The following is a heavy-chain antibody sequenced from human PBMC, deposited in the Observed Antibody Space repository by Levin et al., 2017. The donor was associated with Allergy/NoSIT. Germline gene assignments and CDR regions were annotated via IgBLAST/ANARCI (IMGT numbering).Heavy chain of an antibody. J-gene: IGHJ4*02. D-gene: IGHD6-19*01. CDR3: ARKRPSIAVADYYFDY. V-gene: IGHV2-70*11. CDR1: GFSLTTSGMC. Sequence: QTLSLTCTFSGFSLTTSGMCVNWIRQPPGKALEWLARIDWDDDKYYSTALKTRLTISKDTSKNQVVLTMTNVDPVDTATYYCARKRPSIAVADYYFDYWGQGTLVTVSS. CDR2: IDWDDDK.